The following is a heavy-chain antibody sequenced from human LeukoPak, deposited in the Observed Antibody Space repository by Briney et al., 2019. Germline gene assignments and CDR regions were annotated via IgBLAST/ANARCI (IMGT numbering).Heavy chain of an antibody. CDR2: INPNSGGT. D-gene: IGHD3-22*01. CDR3: ARDRRYYDSSGYYNRMIGY. V-gene: IGHV1-2*02. J-gene: IGHJ4*02. Sequence: GASVKVSCKASGYTFTSYYMHWVRQAPGQGLEWMGWINPNSGGTNYAQKFQGRVTMTRDTSISTAYMELSRLRSDDTAVYYCARDRRYYDSSGYYNRMIGYWGQGTLVTVSS. CDR1: GYTFTSYY.